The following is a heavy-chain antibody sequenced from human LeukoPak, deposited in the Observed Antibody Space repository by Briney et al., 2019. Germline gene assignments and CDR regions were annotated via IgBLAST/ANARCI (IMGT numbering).Heavy chain of an antibody. CDR2: IYYSGST. Sequence: SETLSLTCAVSGGSISSSSYYWGWIRQPPGKGLEWIGSIYYSGSTYYNPSLKSRVTKSVDTSKKQSSLKLSSVTAADTAVYYCAELGSLDYWGQGTLVTVSS. CDR1: GGSISSSSYY. CDR3: AELGSLDY. J-gene: IGHJ4*02. D-gene: IGHD1-7*01. V-gene: IGHV4-39*01.